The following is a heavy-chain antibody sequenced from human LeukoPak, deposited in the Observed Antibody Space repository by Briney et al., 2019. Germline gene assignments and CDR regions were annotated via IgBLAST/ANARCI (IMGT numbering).Heavy chain of an antibody. CDR3: ARHLSDITSSPNY. J-gene: IGHJ4*02. D-gene: IGHD2-2*01. V-gene: IGHV5-51*01. CDR2: IYPRDSRT. Sequence: GESLKISCKGSGYTFITYWIAWVRQMPGKGLEWMGVIYPRDSRTTYSPSFQDQVTISADKSISTAYLQWTSLKASDTAMYYCARHLSDITSSPNYWGPGTLVTVSS. CDR1: GYTFITYW.